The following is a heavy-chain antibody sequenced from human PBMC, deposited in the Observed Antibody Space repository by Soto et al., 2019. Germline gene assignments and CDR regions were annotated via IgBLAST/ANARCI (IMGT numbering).Heavy chain of an antibody. CDR2: ISYDGSNK. Sequence: QVQLVESGGGVVQPGRSLRLSCAASGFTFSSYGMHWVRQAPGKGLEWVAVISYDGSNKYYADSVKGRFTISRDNSKNTLYVQMNSLRAEDTAVYYCAKDHRSGFDYWGQGTLVTVSS. CDR1: GFTFSSYG. V-gene: IGHV3-30*18. D-gene: IGHD1-1*01. CDR3: AKDHRSGFDY. J-gene: IGHJ4*02.